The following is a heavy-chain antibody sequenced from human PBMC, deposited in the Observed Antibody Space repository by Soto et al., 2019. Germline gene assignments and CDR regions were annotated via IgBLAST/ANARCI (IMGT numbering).Heavy chain of an antibody. CDR3: ARGDFDISGNYTAAWFAP. CDR2: INPNSGGT. D-gene: IGHD3-22*01. CDR1: GYTFTAYY. Sequence: QVQLVQSGAEVKKPGASVKVSCKASGYTFTAYYMHWLRQAPGQGLEWMGWINPNSGGTNYAQRFQGRVTVTNDTSISTTYMEQSSLGSHDTAVYFCARGDFDISGNYTAAWFAPWGQGTLFTVSS. J-gene: IGHJ5*02. V-gene: IGHV1-2*02.